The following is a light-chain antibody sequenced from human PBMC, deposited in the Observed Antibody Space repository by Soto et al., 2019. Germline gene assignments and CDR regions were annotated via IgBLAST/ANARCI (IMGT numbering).Light chain of an antibody. Sequence: QSVLTQPPSVSGAPGQRVSISCTGSTSNIGAPYDVHWYQHLPGTAPKLLIYGDNNRPSGVPDRFSGSKSGSSASLAITRLQAEDEADYYCSSYTGSSTLYVFGTGTKVTAL. V-gene: IGLV1-40*01. CDR1: TSNIGAPYD. CDR3: SSYTGSSTLYV. CDR2: GDN. J-gene: IGLJ1*01.